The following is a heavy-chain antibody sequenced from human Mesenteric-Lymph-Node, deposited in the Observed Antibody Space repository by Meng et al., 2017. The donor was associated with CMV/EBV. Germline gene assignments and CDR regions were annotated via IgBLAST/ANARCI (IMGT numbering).Heavy chain of an antibody. CDR2: INTDGTSI. CDR3: AREDPYYYYGMDV. Sequence: GESLKISCVASGFTFSSYWMYWVRQAPGKGLVWVSRINTDGTSIVYADSVNGRFTISRDNSKNTLYLQMNSLRAEDTAVYYCAREDPYYYYGMDVWGQGTTVTVSS. J-gene: IGHJ6*02. CDR1: GFTFSSYW. V-gene: IGHV3-74*01.